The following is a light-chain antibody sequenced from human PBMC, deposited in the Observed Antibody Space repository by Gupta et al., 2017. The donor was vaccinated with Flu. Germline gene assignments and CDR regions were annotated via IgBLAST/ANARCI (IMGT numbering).Light chain of an antibody. Sequence: SSSNIGNNFISWYQQFPGTAPKLLIYENDKRPSGIPDRVSGSKSGTSATLVITGLQTGDEADYYCATWDSSLSARVFGGGTKLTVV. CDR2: END. V-gene: IGLV1-51*02. CDR1: SSNIGNNF. J-gene: IGLJ3*02. CDR3: ATWDSSLSARV.